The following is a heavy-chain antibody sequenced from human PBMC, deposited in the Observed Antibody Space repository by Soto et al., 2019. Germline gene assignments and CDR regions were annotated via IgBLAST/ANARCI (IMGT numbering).Heavy chain of an antibody. D-gene: IGHD3-22*01. V-gene: IGHV1-3*01. Sequence: ASVKVSCKASGYTFTSYAMHWVRQAPGQRLEWMGWINAGNGNTKYSQKFQGRVTITRDTSASTAYMELSSLRSEDTAVYYCARDPIAAPRPFDYWGQGTLVTVSS. CDR2: INAGNGNT. J-gene: IGHJ4*02. CDR1: GYTFTSYA. CDR3: ARDPIAAPRPFDY.